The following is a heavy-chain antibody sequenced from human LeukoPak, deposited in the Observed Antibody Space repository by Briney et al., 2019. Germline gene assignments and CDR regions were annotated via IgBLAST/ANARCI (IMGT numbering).Heavy chain of an antibody. D-gene: IGHD2-2*01. CDR3: ARDHLGYCSSTSCLGFDY. CDR1: GFTFSTYS. CDR2: ISSSSSYI. J-gene: IGHJ4*02. Sequence: NSGGSLRLSCAASGFTFSTYSMNWVRQAPGKGLEWVSSISSSSSYIYFADSVKGRFTISRDNAKNSLYLQMNSLRVEDTAVYYCARDHLGYCSSTSCLGFDYWGQGTLVTVSS. V-gene: IGHV3-21*01.